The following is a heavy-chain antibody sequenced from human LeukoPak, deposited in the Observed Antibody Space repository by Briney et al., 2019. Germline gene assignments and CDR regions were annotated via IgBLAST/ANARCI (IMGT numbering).Heavy chain of an antibody. V-gene: IGHV1-18*01. CDR2: ISPYNGNT. D-gene: IGHD2-8*01. Sequence: ASVKVSCKTSGYTFTIYGISWVRQAPGQGLEWMGWISPYNGNTIYVQKLQGRVTVTTDTSTSTAYMELRSLRSDDTAVYYCTRTVLDCKNGVCYDYWGQGTLVTVSS. J-gene: IGHJ4*02. CDR1: GYTFTIYG. CDR3: TRTVLDCKNGVCYDY.